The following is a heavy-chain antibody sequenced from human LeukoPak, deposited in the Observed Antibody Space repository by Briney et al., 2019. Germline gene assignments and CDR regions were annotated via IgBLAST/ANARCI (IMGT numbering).Heavy chain of an antibody. D-gene: IGHD6-13*01. Sequence: SVKVSCKASGFTFTSSAMQWVRQARGQRLEWIGWIVVGSGNTNYAQKFQERVTITRDMSTSTAYMELGSLRSEDTAVYYCAADPTPIAGGMDVWGQGTTVTVSS. J-gene: IGHJ6*02. V-gene: IGHV1-58*02. CDR2: IVVGSGNT. CDR1: GFTFTSSA. CDR3: AADPTPIAGGMDV.